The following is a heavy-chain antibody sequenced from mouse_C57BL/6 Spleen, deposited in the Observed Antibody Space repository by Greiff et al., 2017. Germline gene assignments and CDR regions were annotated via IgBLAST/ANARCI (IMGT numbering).Heavy chain of an antibody. Sequence: EVQLQQSGAELVRPGASVKLSCTASGFNIKDYYMHWVKQRPEQGLEWIGRIAPEDGDTEYAPKFQGKATMTADTSSNTAYLQLSSLTSEDTAVYYCTTRGYDEYAMDYWGQGTSVTVAS. CDR3: TTRGYDEYAMDY. CDR2: IAPEDGDT. D-gene: IGHD2-2*01. J-gene: IGHJ4*01. CDR1: GFNIKDYY. V-gene: IGHV14-1*01.